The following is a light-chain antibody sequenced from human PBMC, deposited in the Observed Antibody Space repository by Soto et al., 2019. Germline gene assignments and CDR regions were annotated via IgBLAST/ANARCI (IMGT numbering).Light chain of an antibody. Sequence: QSALTQSASVSGSPGQSITISYTGTSSDVGGYNYVSWYQQHPGKAPKLIIYDVSNRPSGVSTRFSGSKSGNTASLTISGLQAEDEADYSCSSYTSTNSGVFGGGTKLTVL. V-gene: IGLV2-14*01. CDR3: SSYTSTNSGV. J-gene: IGLJ3*02. CDR2: DVS. CDR1: SSDVGGYNY.